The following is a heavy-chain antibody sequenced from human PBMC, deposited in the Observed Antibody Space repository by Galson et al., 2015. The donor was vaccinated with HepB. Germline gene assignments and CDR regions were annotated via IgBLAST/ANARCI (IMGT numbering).Heavy chain of an antibody. V-gene: IGHV1-69*13. CDR3: ARFAQQLVGVYYFDY. D-gene: IGHD6-13*01. CDR1: GGTFSSYA. Sequence: SVKVSCKASGGTFSSYAISWVRQAPGQGLEWMGGIIPIFGTANYAQKFQGRVTITADESTSTAYMELSSLRSEDTAVYYCARFAQQLVGVYYFDYWGQGTLVTVSS. CDR2: IIPIFGTA. J-gene: IGHJ4*02.